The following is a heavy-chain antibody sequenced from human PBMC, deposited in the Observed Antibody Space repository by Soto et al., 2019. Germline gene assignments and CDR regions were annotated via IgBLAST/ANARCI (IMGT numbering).Heavy chain of an antibody. CDR1: GYSFGNYG. CDR3: ARYCSSAGCYSSP. D-gene: IGHD2-15*01. Sequence: QIQLVQSGTVVKKPAASVKVSCKASGYSFGNYGITWVRQAPGQGLEWMGYISAYNGDTNYAQKFQGRVTMTTDTSTSTAYMELRSLTSDDTAVYYCARYCSSAGCYSSPWGQGTLVTVSS. V-gene: IGHV1-18*01. J-gene: IGHJ5*02. CDR2: ISAYNGDT.